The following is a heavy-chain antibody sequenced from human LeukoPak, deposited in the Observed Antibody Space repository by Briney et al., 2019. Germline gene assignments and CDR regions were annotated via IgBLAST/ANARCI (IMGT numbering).Heavy chain of an antibody. CDR2: ISGSGSRT. Sequence: GGSLRLSCAASGFTFSSYAMSWVRQAPGKGLEWVSAISGSGSRTYYADSVKGRFTISRDNSKNTLYLQMNSLRVEDTAVYYCAKDPAYGDRPNWFDPWGQGTLVTVSS. D-gene: IGHD4-17*01. CDR1: GFTFSSYA. CDR3: AKDPAYGDRPNWFDP. V-gene: IGHV3-23*01. J-gene: IGHJ5*02.